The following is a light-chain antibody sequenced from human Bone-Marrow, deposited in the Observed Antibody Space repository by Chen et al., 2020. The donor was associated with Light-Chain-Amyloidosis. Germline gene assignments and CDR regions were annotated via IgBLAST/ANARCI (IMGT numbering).Light chain of an antibody. J-gene: IGKJ2*01. Sequence: AIQMTQSPSSLSAFVGDRVTITCRASQAIRSDLGWYQQKPGKAPNLLIYSASTVQTGVPSRFSGSGSGTNFTLTISSLQPEDFATYYCLQDYSYPHTFGQGTKLKI. CDR3: LQDYSYPHT. CDR1: QAIRSD. V-gene: IGKV1-6*02. CDR2: SAS.